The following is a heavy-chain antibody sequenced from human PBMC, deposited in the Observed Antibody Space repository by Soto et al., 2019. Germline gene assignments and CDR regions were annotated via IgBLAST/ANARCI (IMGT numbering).Heavy chain of an antibody. CDR1: GFTFSSYA. CDR2: ISGSGGST. J-gene: IGHJ4*02. CDR3: AKEWSVAGTSLDY. D-gene: IGHD6-19*01. Sequence: EVQLLESGGGLVQPGGSLRLSCAASGFTFSSYAMSWVRQAPGKGLEWVSAISGSGGSTYYADSVKGRFTISRDNSKNTRGLQMDSLRDEDTLVDYCAKEWSVAGTSLDYWGRGTLVTVAS. V-gene: IGHV3-23*01.